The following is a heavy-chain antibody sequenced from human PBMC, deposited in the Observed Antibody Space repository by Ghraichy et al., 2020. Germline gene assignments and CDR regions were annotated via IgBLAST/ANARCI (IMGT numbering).Heavy chain of an antibody. CDR3: AKVGGGITGTTDYYYGMDV. CDR2: ISDDGRKK. CDR1: GFTFTNYG. V-gene: IGHV3-30*18. D-gene: IGHD1-7*01. Sequence: GGSLRLSCAASGFTFTNYGMHWVRQAPGKGLEWVAVISDDGRKKYSADSVKGRFTISRDNSKNTLYLQMNSLRAEDTAVYYCAKVGGGITGTTDYYYGMDVWGQGTTVTVSS. J-gene: IGHJ6*02.